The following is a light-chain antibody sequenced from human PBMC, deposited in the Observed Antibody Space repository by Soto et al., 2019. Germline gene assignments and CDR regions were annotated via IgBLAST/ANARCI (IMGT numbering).Light chain of an antibody. J-gene: IGLJ2*01. Sequence: QSALTQPRSVSGSPGQSVTISCTGASNYVSWYQQHPGKAPKLIIFDVTDRPSGVPHRFSASKSGNTASLTISGLQTEDEADYYCCSNAVTYPTFGGGTQLPVL. V-gene: IGLV2-11*01. CDR2: DVT. CDR1: SNY. CDR3: CSNAVTYPT.